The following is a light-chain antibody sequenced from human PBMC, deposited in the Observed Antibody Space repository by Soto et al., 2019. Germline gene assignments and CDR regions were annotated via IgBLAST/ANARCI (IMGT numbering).Light chain of an antibody. J-gene: IGKJ1*01. Sequence: DIQMTQSPPTLSAPVGDRVTITCRASQSIRHYLAWYQQMPGKAPKLLIYGASTLQSRVPSRFSGSGSGTEFTLTISSLQPDDFGTYFCQHHNSYSQTFGQGTKVEIK. V-gene: IGKV1-5*01. CDR2: GAS. CDR1: QSIRHY. CDR3: QHHNSYSQT.